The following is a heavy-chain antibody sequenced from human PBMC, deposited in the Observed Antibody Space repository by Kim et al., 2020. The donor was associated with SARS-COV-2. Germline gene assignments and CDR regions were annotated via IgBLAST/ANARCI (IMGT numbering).Heavy chain of an antibody. V-gene: IGHV3-23*01. CDR1: GFTLRSYA. J-gene: IGHJ4*02. CDR3: ATMVGAADY. CDR2: ISLSGYTT. D-gene: IGHD2-8*01. Sequence: GGSLRLSCAASGFTLRSYAISWVRQAPGKGLEWVSTISLSGYTTYYADSVKGHFTISRDNSKNTLYLQMNSLRAEDTAVYYCATMVGAADYWGQGTLVTVSS.